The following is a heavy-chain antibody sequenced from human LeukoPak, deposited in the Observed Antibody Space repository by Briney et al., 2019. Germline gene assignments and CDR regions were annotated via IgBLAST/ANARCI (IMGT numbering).Heavy chain of an antibody. CDR3: ARDGHNRLDY. CDR2: MSYDGSNK. CDR1: GFIFSDYA. V-gene: IGHV3-30*04. J-gene: IGHJ4*02. Sequence: GGSLRLSCAASGFIFSDYAMYWVRQAPGKGLEWVAVMSYDGSNKHYADSVKGRFTISKDNSKNTLYLQMNSLRAEDTAVYYCARDGHNRLDYWGQGTLVTVSS. D-gene: IGHD1-1*01.